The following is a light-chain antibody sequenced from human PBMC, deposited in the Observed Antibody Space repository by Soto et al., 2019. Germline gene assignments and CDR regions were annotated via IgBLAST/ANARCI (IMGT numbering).Light chain of an antibody. CDR1: QSISSW. J-gene: IGKJ1*01. CDR3: QQYNSYSQWT. V-gene: IGKV1-5*03. Sequence: DIQMTQSPSTLSASVGDRVTITCRASQSISSWLAWYQQKPGKAPKLLIYKASSLESGVPSRFSGSGSGTEFTLTISSLQPDDFATYDCQQYNSYSQWTFGQGTKVEIK. CDR2: KAS.